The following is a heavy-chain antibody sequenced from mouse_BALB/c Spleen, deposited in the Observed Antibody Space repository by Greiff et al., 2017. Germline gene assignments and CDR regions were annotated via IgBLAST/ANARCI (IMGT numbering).Heavy chain of an antibody. CDR3: ARFEDNYPFAY. D-gene: IGHD1-3*01. Sequence: VQLQQSGPELVKPGASVKISCKASGYSFTGYYMPWVKQSHVKSLEWIGRINPYNGATSYNQNFKYKATLTADKSSSTAYMQLSSQTSEDSAVYYGARFEDNYPFAYWGQGTLVTVSA. CDR2: INPYNGAT. J-gene: IGHJ3*01. CDR1: GYSFTGYY. V-gene: IGHV1-42*01.